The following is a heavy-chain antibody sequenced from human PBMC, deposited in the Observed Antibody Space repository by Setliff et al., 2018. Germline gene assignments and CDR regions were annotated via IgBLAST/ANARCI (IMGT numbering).Heavy chain of an antibody. Sequence: GGSLRLSCAASGFTFNTYAMHWVRQAHGKGLEWLAVISYDGINKYYADSVRCRFIISRDNSKNTLYLQMNSLRAADAAVYYCAKHVLSSAWPNDAFDVWVQETMVTVSS. CDR2: ISYDGINK. CDR1: GFTFNTYA. J-gene: IGHJ3*01. D-gene: IGHD6-25*01. CDR3: AKHVLSSAWPNDAFDV. V-gene: IGHV3-30*07.